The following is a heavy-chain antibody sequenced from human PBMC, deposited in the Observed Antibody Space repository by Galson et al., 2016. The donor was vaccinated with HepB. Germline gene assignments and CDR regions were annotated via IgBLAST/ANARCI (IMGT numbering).Heavy chain of an antibody. D-gene: IGHD6-19*01. CDR2: ISYSGSA. J-gene: IGHJ4*02. CDR3: ARASRIEPYTSGWYFFDS. Sequence: SETLSLTCTVSGDSVTNSPFHWAWIRQPAGKGLEWIGTISYSGSAYYNSSLKSRLSISIDPSNNQFPLMLSSVTAAGTAMYFCARASRIEPYTSGWYFFDSWGQGILVTVSS. CDR1: GDSVTNSPFH. V-gene: IGHV4-39*06.